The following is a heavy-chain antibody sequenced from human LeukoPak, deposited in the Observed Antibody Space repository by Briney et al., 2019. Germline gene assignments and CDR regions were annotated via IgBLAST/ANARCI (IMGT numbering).Heavy chain of an antibody. D-gene: IGHD6-19*01. CDR1: GGSISSYY. CDR3: ARGRLAVAGYAFDI. Sequence: SETLSLTCTVSGGSISSYYWSWIRQPAGKGLEWIGRIYTSGSTNYNPSLKSRVTMSVDTSKNQFSLKLSSVTAADTAVYYCARGRLAVAGYAFDIWGQGTMVTVSS. V-gene: IGHV4-4*07. CDR2: IYTSGST. J-gene: IGHJ3*02.